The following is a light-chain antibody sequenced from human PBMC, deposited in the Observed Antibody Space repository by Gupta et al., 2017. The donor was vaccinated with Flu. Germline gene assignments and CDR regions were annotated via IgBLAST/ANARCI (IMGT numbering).Light chain of an antibody. CDR3: QQHNNWPPYT. J-gene: IGKJ2*01. CDR2: GAS. V-gene: IGKV3-15*01. CDR1: QSVSSN. Sequence: EIVMTQSPATLSVSPGERATLSCRASQSVSSNLAWYQQKPGQAPRLHIYGASTRDTGIPARFSGSGYGTEFTLTISSRQSEDFAVYYCQQHNNWPPYTFGQGTKLEIK.